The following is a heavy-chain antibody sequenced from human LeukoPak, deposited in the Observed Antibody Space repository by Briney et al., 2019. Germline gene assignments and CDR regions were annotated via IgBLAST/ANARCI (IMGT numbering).Heavy chain of an antibody. CDR2: IMWDSGTI. V-gene: IGHV3-9*01. Sequence: GGSLRLSCAASGFTFSSYEMHWVRQAPGKGLEWVSGIMWDSGTIGYADSVKGRFTTSRDNAKNSLYLQMNSLRPEDTAFYYCTKDILPGGLGYWGQGTLVTVSS. D-gene: IGHD3-10*01. J-gene: IGHJ4*02. CDR1: GFTFSSYE. CDR3: TKDILPGGLGY.